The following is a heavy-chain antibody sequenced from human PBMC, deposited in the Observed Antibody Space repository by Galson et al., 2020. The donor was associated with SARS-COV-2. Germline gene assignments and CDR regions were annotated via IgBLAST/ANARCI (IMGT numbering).Heavy chain of an antibody. CDR3: GRWYSGTYPDWYFDL. D-gene: IGHD1-26*01. Sequence: SETLSLTCTVSGVSISSGDYYYWSWIRQPPGRGLEWIGYISNSGSTPYNPSLDSRGTIAVATPKNQFPLKLSSVSAADTAVYYCGRWYSGTYPDWYFDLWGRGTRATVSS. CDR1: GVSISSGDYYY. J-gene: IGHJ2*01. CDR2: ISNSGST. V-gene: IGHV4-30-4*01.